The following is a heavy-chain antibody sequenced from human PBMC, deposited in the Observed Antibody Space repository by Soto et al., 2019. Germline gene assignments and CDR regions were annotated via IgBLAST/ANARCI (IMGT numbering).Heavy chain of an antibody. V-gene: IGHV3-21*06. CDR1: GFTFSRYS. Sequence: EGSLRLSCVASGFTFSRYSINWFRQAPGKGLEWVSSISSGGNTKSYANSVKGRFTISRDNAKNSLYLEMNSLRPEDTAVYYCARVDYWGQGTVVTVSS. J-gene: IGHJ4*02. CDR2: ISSGGNTK. CDR3: ARVDY.